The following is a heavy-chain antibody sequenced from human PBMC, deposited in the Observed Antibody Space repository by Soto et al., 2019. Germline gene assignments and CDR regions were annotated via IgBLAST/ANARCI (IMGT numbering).Heavy chain of an antibody. CDR1: GFTFSKYA. Sequence: EVQLLQSGGGWVQPGGSLRLSCAASGFTFSKYAMAWVRQAPGKGLGWVSSISGSGVIKYYADSVQGRFTISRDNSNNTLSVQMNSLRVEDTAIYYCAKDLTSMVRVVLPSPWGQGILVTVSS. CDR3: AKDLTSMVRVVLPSP. J-gene: IGHJ5*02. CDR2: ISGSGVIK. V-gene: IGHV3-23*01. D-gene: IGHD3-10*01.